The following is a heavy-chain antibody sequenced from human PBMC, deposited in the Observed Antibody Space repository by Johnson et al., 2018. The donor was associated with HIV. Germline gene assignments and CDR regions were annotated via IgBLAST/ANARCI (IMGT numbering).Heavy chain of an antibody. CDR3: ARAHLIFPKNAFDI. CDR2: INVDGSER. D-gene: IGHD3-3*02. V-gene: IGHV3-7*01. J-gene: IGHJ3*02. CDR1: GFTFSRFW. Sequence: VQLVESGGGSVQPGGSLRLSCAASGFTFSRFWITWVRQAPGKGLEWVANINVDGSERYYVDSVKGRFTISRDNVNNSVFLLLNSLRVEDTAVYFCARAHLIFPKNAFDIWGQGTMVTVSS.